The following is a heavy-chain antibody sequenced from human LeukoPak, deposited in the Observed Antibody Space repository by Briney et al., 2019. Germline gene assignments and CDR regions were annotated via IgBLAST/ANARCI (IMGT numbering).Heavy chain of an antibody. CDR2: INPNSGGS. J-gene: IGHJ6*02. CDR3: ARVTTMVRARNGMDV. V-gene: IGHV1-2*02. CDR1: GYTFTGYY. Sequence: GASVKVSCKASGYTFTGYYMHWVRQAPGQGLEWMGWINPNSGGSDYAQKFQGRVTMTRDTSISTAYMELSRLRSDDTAVYYCARVTTMVRARNGMDVWGQGTTVTVSS. D-gene: IGHD3-10*01.